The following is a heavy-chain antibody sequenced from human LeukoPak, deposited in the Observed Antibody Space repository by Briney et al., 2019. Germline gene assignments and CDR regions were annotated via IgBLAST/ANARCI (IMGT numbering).Heavy chain of an antibody. CDR1: GGSISSYY. CDR2: IYYSGST. J-gene: IGHJ6*03. CDR3: ALLNYYYMDV. Sequence: NPSETLSLTCTVSGGSISSYYWSWIRQPPGKGLEWIGYIYYSGSTNYNPSLKSRVTISVDTSKNQFSLKLSSVTAADTAVYYCALLNYYYMDVWGKGTTVTVSS. D-gene: IGHD3-9*01. V-gene: IGHV4-59*01.